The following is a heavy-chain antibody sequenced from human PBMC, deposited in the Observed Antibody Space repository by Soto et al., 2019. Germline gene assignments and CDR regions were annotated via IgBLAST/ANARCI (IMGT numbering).Heavy chain of an antibody. D-gene: IGHD3-3*01. J-gene: IGHJ4*02. V-gene: IGHV3-30-3*01. Sequence: QVQLVESGGGVVQPGRSLRLSCAASGFTFSSCAMHWVRQAPGKGLEWVALISYDGSNKYYADSVKGRFTISRDNSKNTLYLQMNSLRAEDTAVSDCARDNRDVRFLEWSYYFDYWGQGTLVTVSS. CDR1: GFTFSSCA. CDR2: ISYDGSNK. CDR3: ARDNRDVRFLEWSYYFDY.